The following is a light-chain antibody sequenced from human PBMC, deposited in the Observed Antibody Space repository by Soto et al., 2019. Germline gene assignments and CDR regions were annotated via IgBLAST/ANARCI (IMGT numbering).Light chain of an antibody. V-gene: IGKV1-9*01. CDR2: AAS. CDR3: QQGGT. Sequence: GDRVTIPCRASQGISSYLAWYQQKPGKAPKLLIYAASTLQSGVPSRFSGSGSGTEFTLTMSSLQPEDFATYYCQQGGTFGPGTKVDI. J-gene: IGKJ3*01. CDR1: QGISSY.